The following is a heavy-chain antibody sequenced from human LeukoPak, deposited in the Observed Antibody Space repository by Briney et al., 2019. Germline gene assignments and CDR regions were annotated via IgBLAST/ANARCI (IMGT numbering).Heavy chain of an antibody. J-gene: IGHJ5*02. Sequence: GESLKISCKGSGYSFPNYWIGWVRQMPGKGLEWMGMIYLGDSDTRYSPSFQGQVTISADKSISTAYLQWSSLKASDTAMYYCARLEDGSGSYYNDPWLDPWGQGTLVTVSS. CDR3: ARLEDGSGSYYNDPWLDP. CDR2: IYLGDSDT. D-gene: IGHD3-10*01. CDR1: GYSFPNYW. V-gene: IGHV5-51*01.